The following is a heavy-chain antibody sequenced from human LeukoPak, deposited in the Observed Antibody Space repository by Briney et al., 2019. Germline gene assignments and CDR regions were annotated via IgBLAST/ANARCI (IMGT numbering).Heavy chain of an antibody. Sequence: GGSLRLSCAASGFTFSTSAMTWVRQAPGKGLEWVSGISGSGVTDYADSVKGRFTISRDNSKNTLYLQMNSLRAEDTAVYYCAGSILTGYPNFDYWGQGTLVTVSS. D-gene: IGHD3-9*01. J-gene: IGHJ4*02. CDR2: ISGSGVT. V-gene: IGHV3-23*01. CDR3: AGSILTGYPNFDY. CDR1: GFTFSTSA.